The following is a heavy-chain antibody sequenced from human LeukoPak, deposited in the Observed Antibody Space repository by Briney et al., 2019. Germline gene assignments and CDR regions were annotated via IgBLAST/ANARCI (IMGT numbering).Heavy chain of an antibody. D-gene: IGHD3-3*01. CDR1: GGSISSHY. J-gene: IGHJ4*02. Sequence: SETLSLTCTVSGGSISSHYWSWIRQPPGKGLEWIGYIYYSGSTNYNPSLKSRVTISVDTSKNQFSLKLSSVTAADAAVYCCARAVGGGLDYWGQGTLVTVSS. V-gene: IGHV4-59*11. CDR2: IYYSGST. CDR3: ARAVGGGLDY.